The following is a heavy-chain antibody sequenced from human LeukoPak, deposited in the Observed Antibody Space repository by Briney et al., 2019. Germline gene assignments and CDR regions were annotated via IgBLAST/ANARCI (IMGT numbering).Heavy chain of an antibody. V-gene: IGHV4-59*08. CDR3: ARHTAEKYNWFDR. Sequence: SETLSLTCTVSGGSISNYYWSWIRQPPGKGLEWIGYIYYSGSTNYNPSLKSRVTISVDTSKNQFSLKLSSVTAADTAVYYCARHTAEKYNWFDRWGQGTLVTVSS. J-gene: IGHJ5*02. D-gene: IGHD5-24*01. CDR2: IYYSGST. CDR1: GGSISNYY.